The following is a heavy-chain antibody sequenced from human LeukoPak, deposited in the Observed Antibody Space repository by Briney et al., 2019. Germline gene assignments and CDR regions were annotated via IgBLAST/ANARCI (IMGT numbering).Heavy chain of an antibody. CDR3: AREEGVAAAGGGAFDI. CDR1: GYTFTGYY. D-gene: IGHD6-13*01. Sequence: ASVKVSCKASGYTFTGYYMHWVRQAPGQGLEWMGWINPNSGGTNYAQKFQGRVTMTRDTSISTAYMELSRLRSDDTAVYYGAREEGVAAAGGGAFDIWGQGTMVTVSS. J-gene: IGHJ3*02. V-gene: IGHV1-2*02. CDR2: INPNSGGT.